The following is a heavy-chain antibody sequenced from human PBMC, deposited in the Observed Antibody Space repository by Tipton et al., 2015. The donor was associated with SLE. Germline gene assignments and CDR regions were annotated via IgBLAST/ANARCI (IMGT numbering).Heavy chain of an antibody. J-gene: IGHJ3*02. D-gene: IGHD6-19*01. Sequence: QLVQSGAEVRRPGESLKISCEASGYTFSYYWIGWVRQVPGKGLEWMGTIYPSDSQTTYNPTFQGQVIISADTSIKTAYLQWSSLKASDTAMYFCAKQLASTGAFDIWGHGTMVSVSS. CDR1: GYTFSYYW. CDR3: AKQLASTGAFDI. CDR2: IYPSDSQT. V-gene: IGHV5-51*01.